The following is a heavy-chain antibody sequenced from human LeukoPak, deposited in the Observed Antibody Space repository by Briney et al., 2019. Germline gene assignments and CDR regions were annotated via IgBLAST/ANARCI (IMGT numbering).Heavy chain of an antibody. Sequence: PSETLSLTCTVSGDSISSFHWSWIRQPAGKGLEWIGRIYTSGSTNYNPSLKSRVTMSVDTSKNQFSLKLSSVTAADTAVYYCARVSFFRWAATRPSYYYYYMDVWGKGTTVTISS. CDR1: GDSISSFH. CDR2: IYTSGST. CDR3: ARVSFFRWAATRPSYYYYYMDV. V-gene: IGHV4-4*07. J-gene: IGHJ6*03. D-gene: IGHD2-15*01.